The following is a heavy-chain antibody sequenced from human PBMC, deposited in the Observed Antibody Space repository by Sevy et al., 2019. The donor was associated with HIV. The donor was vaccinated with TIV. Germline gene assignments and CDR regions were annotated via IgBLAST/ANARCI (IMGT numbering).Heavy chain of an antibody. CDR2: LKQDGSEK. CDR1: GFTFSSYW. J-gene: IGHJ6*02. CDR3: AKMQGGSYNYYGMDV. Sequence: GSLRLSCAASGFTFSSYWMHWVRQAPGKGLEWVANLKQDGSEKYYVDSVKGRFTISRDNSKNTLYLQMNSLRVEDTAIYYCAKMQGGSYNYYGMDVWGQGTTVTVSS. V-gene: IGHV3-7*01. D-gene: IGHD1-26*01.